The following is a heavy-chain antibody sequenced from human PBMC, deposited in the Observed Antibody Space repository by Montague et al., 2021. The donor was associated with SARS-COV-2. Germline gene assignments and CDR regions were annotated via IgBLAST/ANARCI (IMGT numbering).Heavy chain of an antibody. CDR3: ARDGSLRFECLIGPRHYYYGMDV. V-gene: IGHV4-39*07. J-gene: IGHJ6*02. D-gene: IGHD3-9*01. CDR2: VYYSGST. CDR1: GGSISSSSYY. Sequence: SETLSLTCTVSGGSISSSSYYWGWIRQPPGKGLVWIGSVYYSGSTYYNPSLKSRVTISVDTSKNQFSLKLSSVTAADTAVYYCARDGSLRFECLIGPRHYYYGMDVWGQGTTVTVSS.